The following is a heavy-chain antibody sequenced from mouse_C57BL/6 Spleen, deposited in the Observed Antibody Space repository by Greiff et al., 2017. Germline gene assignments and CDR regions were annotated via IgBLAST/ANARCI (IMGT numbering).Heavy chain of an antibody. Sequence: VQLQQPGTELVKPGASVKLSCKASGYTFTSYWMHWVKQRPGQGLEWIGKIKPSNGGTNYNEKFKSKATLTVDKSSSTAYMQLSSLTSEDSAVYYCERSGYDWYFDVWGTGTTVTVSS. J-gene: IGHJ1*03. CDR1: GYTFTSYW. CDR2: IKPSNGGT. V-gene: IGHV1-53*01. D-gene: IGHD2-2*01. CDR3: ERSGYDWYFDV.